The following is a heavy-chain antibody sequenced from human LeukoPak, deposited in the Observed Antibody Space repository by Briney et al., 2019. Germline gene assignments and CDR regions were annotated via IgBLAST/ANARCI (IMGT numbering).Heavy chain of an antibody. D-gene: IGHD5-18*01. J-gene: IGHJ4*02. Sequence: PSETLSLTCAVYGGSFSGYYWSWIRQPPGKGLEWIGEINHSGSTNYSPSLKSRVTISVDTSKNQFSLKLSSVTAADTAVYYCARERGYSYWSYFDYWGQGTLVTVSS. V-gene: IGHV4-34*01. CDR2: INHSGST. CDR3: ARERGYSYWSYFDY. CDR1: GGSFSGYY.